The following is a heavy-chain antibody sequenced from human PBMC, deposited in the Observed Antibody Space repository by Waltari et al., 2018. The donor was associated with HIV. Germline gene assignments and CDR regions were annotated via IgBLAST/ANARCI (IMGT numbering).Heavy chain of an antibody. CDR1: GYSLRSDYY. CDR2: ASRSGST. J-gene: IGHJ4*02. Sequence: QVQLHESGPGMVKPSATLSLTCAVPGYSLRSDYYWGWIRQPPGKGLEWIGSASRSGSTYYSPSLKSRVTISLDTSKNQFSLKLNSVAAADTAVYYCGSGSRRGHSHGIDYWGQGTLVTVSS. D-gene: IGHD5-18*01. CDR3: GSGSRRGHSHGIDY. V-gene: IGHV4-38-2*01.